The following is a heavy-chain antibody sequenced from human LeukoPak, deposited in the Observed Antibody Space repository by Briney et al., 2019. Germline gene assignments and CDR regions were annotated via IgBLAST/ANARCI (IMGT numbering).Heavy chain of an antibody. D-gene: IGHD3-10*01. V-gene: IGHV3-7*01. CDR1: GFTFTNHW. Sequence: GGSLRLSCVASGFTFTNHWMTWVRQAPGKGLEWVATTNLDGSDKYYVDSVKGRFTISRDNTKNSLYLQMNGLRAEDTAVYYCARGGGSGNWGQGTLVIVSS. CDR2: TNLDGSDK. CDR3: ARGGGSGN. J-gene: IGHJ4*02.